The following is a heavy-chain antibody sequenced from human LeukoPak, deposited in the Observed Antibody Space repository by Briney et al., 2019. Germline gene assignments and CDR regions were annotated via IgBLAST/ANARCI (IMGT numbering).Heavy chain of an antibody. J-gene: IGHJ4*02. Sequence: QPGGSLRLSCAASGFSFDDYGMHWVRQVPGKGLEWVSGITWNSNREGYTDSVKGRFTISRDNAKYSLYLQMNSLRVEDTALYYCAKDGGGVTMTLDYWGQGTLVTVS. CDR1: GFSFDDYG. D-gene: IGHD4-17*01. CDR3: AKDGGGVTMTLDY. CDR2: ITWNSNRE. V-gene: IGHV3-9*01.